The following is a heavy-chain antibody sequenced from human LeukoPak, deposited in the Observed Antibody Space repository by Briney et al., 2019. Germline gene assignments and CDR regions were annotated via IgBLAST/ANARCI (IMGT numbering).Heavy chain of an antibody. J-gene: IGHJ4*02. V-gene: IGHV4-30-2*01. D-gene: IGHD3-16*01. CDR3: ARVLGGPKGFDY. Sequence: SETLSLTCTVSGGSISSGGYYWSWIRQPPGKGLEWIGNIYHSGSTYYNPSLKSRVTISVDRSKNQFSLKLSSVTAADTAVYYCARVLGGPKGFDYWGQGTLVTVSS. CDR1: GGSISSGGYY. CDR2: IYHSGST.